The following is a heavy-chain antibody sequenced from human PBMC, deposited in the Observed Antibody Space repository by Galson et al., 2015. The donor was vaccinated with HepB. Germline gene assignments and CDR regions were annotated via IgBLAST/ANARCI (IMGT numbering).Heavy chain of an antibody. CDR2: ISVSGGST. J-gene: IGHJ4*02. CDR1: GLTFSTYG. Sequence: SLRLSCAVSGLTFSTYGMSWVRQAPGKGLEWVSGISVSGGSTYYADSVKGRFTISRDTSENTLYLQMNSLRADDTAIYYCAKDTTRIDSPSDYWGQGTLVTVSS. V-gene: IGHV3-23*01. CDR3: AKDTTRIDSPSDY. D-gene: IGHD3-9*01.